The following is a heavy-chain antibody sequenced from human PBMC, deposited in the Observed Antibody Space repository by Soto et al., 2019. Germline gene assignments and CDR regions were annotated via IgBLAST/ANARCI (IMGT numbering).Heavy chain of an antibody. Sequence: EVQLVESGGDLVQPGGSLRLSCAASGFTFSSYDMHWVRQATGKGLEWVSAIGTAGDTYYPGSVKGRFTISRENAKNSLYLQMNSLRAGDTAVYYCARDSKYTIFGTYYYYGMDVWGQGTTVTVSS. CDR3: ARDSKYTIFGTYYYYGMDV. J-gene: IGHJ6*02. V-gene: IGHV3-13*01. D-gene: IGHD3-3*01. CDR2: IGTAGDT. CDR1: GFTFSSYD.